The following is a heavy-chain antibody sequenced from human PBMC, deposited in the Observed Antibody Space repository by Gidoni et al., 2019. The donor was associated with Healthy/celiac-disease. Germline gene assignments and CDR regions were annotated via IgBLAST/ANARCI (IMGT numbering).Heavy chain of an antibody. CDR3: ARDLRTSVAGTLKQDYYFDY. D-gene: IGHD6-19*01. Sequence: EVQLVESGGGLVQPGGSLRLSCAASGFTFSRYSMSWVRQAPGKGLEWGSYISSSSSTIYYADSVKGRFTISRDNAKNSLYLQMNSLRDEDTAVYYCARDLRTSVAGTLKQDYYFDYWGQGTLVTVSS. CDR2: ISSSSSTI. V-gene: IGHV3-48*02. CDR1: GFTFSRYS. J-gene: IGHJ4*02.